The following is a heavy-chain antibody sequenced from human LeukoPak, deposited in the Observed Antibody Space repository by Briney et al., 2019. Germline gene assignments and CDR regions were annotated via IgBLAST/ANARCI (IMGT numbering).Heavy chain of an antibody. CDR1: GGTFISYA. J-gene: IGHJ5*02. D-gene: IGHD2-2*01. CDR2: IIPIFGTA. V-gene: IGHV1-69*06. CDR3: ARDLIVVVVPAAIPSGFDP. Sequence: ASVKVSCKASGGTFISYAISWVRQAPGQALEWMGRIIPIFGTANYAQKFEGRVTITADKSTSTAYMELSRLRSEDTAVYYCARDLIVVVVPAAIPSGFDPWGQGTLVTVSS.